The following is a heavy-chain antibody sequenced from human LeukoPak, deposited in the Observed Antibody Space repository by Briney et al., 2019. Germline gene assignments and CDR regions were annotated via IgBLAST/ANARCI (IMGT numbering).Heavy chain of an antibody. V-gene: IGHV4-59*11. CDR1: GGSISSQD. J-gene: IGHJ6*03. CDR2: IYYSGST. Sequence: SETLSLTCTVSGGSISSQDWSWIRQPPGKGLEWFGYIYYSGSTNYNPSLKSRVTMSVDTSKNQFSLKLSSVTAADTAVYYCARRLPGYYYYMDVWGKGTTVTVSS. D-gene: IGHD5-12*01. CDR3: ARRLPGYYYYMDV.